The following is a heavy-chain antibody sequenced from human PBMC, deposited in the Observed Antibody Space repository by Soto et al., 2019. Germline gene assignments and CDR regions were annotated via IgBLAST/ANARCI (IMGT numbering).Heavy chain of an antibody. J-gene: IGHJ4*02. CDR2: ISVSAGTT. V-gene: IGHV3-23*01. CDR3: AKPVVTWAGFDY. D-gene: IGHD2-21*02. Sequence: EVQLLESGGGLVQPGGSLRLSCAASGFTFSSNAMNWVRPAPGKGLEWVAAISVSAGTTYYADSVKGWFTISRDNSKNSLYLQMDSLRAEDTAMYFCAKPVVTWAGFDYWGQGALVTVSS. CDR1: GFTFSSNA.